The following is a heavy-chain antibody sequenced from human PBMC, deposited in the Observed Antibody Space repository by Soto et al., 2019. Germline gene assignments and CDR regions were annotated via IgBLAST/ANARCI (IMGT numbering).Heavy chain of an antibody. CDR1: GYTFTSYS. D-gene: IGHD2-2*01. Sequence: ASVKVSCKASGYTFTSYSISWVRQAPGQGLEWMGWISAYNGNTNYAQKLQGRVTMTTDTSTSTAYMELRSLRSDDTAVYYCARDYGIVVVPAADQWGQGTLVTVSS. V-gene: IGHV1-18*01. CDR3: ARDYGIVVVPAADQ. CDR2: ISAYNGNT. J-gene: IGHJ4*02.